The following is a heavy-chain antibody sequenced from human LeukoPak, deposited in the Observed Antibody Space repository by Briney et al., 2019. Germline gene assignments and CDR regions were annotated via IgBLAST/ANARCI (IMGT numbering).Heavy chain of an antibody. V-gene: IGHV4-4*08. CDR1: GGSISSYY. J-gene: IGHJ6*03. CDR2: ISSSGST. CDR3: ARGLRTAYLMDV. Sequence: SETLSLTCTVSGGSISSYYWSWIRQPPGKGLEWIGRISSSGSTNYNPSLKSRVTISVDTSKNQFSLKLSSVTAADTAVYYCARGLRTAYLMDVWGKGTTVTVSS. D-gene: IGHD1/OR15-1a*01.